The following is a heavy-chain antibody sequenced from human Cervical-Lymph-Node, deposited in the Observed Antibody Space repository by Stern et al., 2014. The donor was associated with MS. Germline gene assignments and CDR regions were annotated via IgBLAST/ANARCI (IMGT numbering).Heavy chain of an antibody. D-gene: IGHD3-16*01. CDR2: IYPGDSDT. CDR3: ARLGGAKRADFDY. J-gene: IGHJ4*01. CDR1: GYSFSTYW. Sequence: EVQLVESGAEVKKPGESLKISCQGSGYSFSTYWIGWVRQMPGKGLEWMGIIYPGDSDTGYSPSFQGQVTMSADKSISTAYLQWSGLRVSDTAPYYCARLGGAKRADFDYWGHGTLVTVSS. V-gene: IGHV5-51*01.